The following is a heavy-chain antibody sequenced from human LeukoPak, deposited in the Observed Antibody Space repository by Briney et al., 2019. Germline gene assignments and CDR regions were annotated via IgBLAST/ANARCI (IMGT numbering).Heavy chain of an antibody. V-gene: IGHV3-21*01. CDR3: ARNFES. CDR2: ISTTSSHL. Sequence: GGSLRLSCAGSGFTFSTSDMVWARQAPGKGLEWVSTISTTSSHLYYADSVKGRFTTSRDNANDSLYLHMSSLRVEDTAVYYCARNFESWGQGTLVTVSS. CDR1: GFTFSTSD. J-gene: IGHJ5*01.